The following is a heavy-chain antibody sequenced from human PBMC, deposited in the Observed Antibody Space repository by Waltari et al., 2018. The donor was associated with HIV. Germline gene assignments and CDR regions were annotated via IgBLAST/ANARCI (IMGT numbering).Heavy chain of an antibody. V-gene: IGHV3-23*01. J-gene: IGHJ4*02. Sequence: EVQLLESGGGLVQPGGSLRLSCTVSGFSFGTFTMKGVRQVPGKGLEWFSTMSGRYQKTLYADSVRCRFTLFRDNSKNTLNLQMNSLAVEDTAIYYCVRGGWGTIVDYWGQGSLVTVSS. D-gene: IGHD3-16*01. CDR1: GFSFGTFT. CDR3: VRGGWGTIVDY. CDR2: MSGRYQKT.